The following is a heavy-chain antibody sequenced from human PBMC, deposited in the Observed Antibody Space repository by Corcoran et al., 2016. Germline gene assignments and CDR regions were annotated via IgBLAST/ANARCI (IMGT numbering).Heavy chain of an antibody. Sequence: EVQLVESGGGLVKPGGSLRLSCAASGFTFSSYSMNWVRQAPGKGLEWVSSISSSSYIYYADSVKGRFTISRDNAKNSLYLQMNSLRAEETAVYYCATAAWEQGAVDIWGQGTMVTVSS. CDR2: ISSSSYI. J-gene: IGHJ3*02. CDR1: GFTFSSYS. D-gene: IGHD1-26*01. V-gene: IGHV3-21*01. CDR3: ATAAWEQGAVDI.